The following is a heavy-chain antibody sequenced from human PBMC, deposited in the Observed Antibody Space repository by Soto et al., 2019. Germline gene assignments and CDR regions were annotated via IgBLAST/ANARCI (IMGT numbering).Heavy chain of an antibody. J-gene: IGHJ4*02. CDR2: ISYDGSNK. D-gene: IGHD6-19*01. CDR1: GFTFSSYA. V-gene: IGHV3-30-3*01. CDR3: ARDVRGGGWYPPDYYFDY. Sequence: PGGSLRLSCAAPGFTFSSYAMHWVRQAPGKGVEGVAVISYDGSNKYYADFVKGRFTISRDNSKNTLYLQMNSLRAEDTAVYYCARDVRGGGWYPPDYYFDYWGQGTLVTVSS.